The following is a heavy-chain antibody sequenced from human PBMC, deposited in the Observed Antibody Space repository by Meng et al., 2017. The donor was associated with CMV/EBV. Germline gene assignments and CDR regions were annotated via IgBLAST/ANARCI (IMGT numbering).Heavy chain of an antibody. CDR2: IYWDDDK. J-gene: IGHJ4*02. Sequence: ITLMESGPPLVQPPQILTLTCPFSGFSLSTSGVGVGWIRQPPEKALEWLALIYWDDDKRYSPSLKSRLTITKDTSKNQVVLTMTNMDPVDTATYYCARIAAAGRFDYWGQGTLVTVSS. D-gene: IGHD6-13*01. CDR1: GFSLSTSGVG. V-gene: IGHV2-5*02. CDR3: ARIAAAGRFDY.